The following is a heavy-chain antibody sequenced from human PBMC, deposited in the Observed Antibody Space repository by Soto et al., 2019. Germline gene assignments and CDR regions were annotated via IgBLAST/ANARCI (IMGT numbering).Heavy chain of an antibody. D-gene: IGHD6-19*01. CDR1: GGSISSYY. J-gene: IGHJ6*03. CDR3: ARHSGIAVAGILKRYYYYMDV. Sequence: SETLSLTCTVSGGSISSYYWSWIRQPPGKGLEWIGYIYYSGSTNYNPSLKSRVTISVDTSKNQFSLKLSSVTAADTAVYYCARHSGIAVAGILKRYYYYMDVWGKGTTVTVSS. CDR2: IYYSGST. V-gene: IGHV4-59*08.